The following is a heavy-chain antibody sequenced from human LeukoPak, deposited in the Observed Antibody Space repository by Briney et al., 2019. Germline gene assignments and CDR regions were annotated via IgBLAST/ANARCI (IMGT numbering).Heavy chain of an antibody. D-gene: IGHD3-22*01. CDR3: ARKRRGKYYYDSSGYYSTLQDFDY. V-gene: IGHV1-8*01. J-gene: IGHJ4*02. Sequence: GASVTVSCKASGYTFTSYDINWVRQATGQGLEWVGWMNPNSGNTGYAQKFRGRVTMTRNTSISTAYMELSSLRSEDTAVYYCARKRRGKYYYDSSGYYSTLQDFDYWGQGTLVTVSS. CDR2: MNPNSGNT. CDR1: GYTFTSYD.